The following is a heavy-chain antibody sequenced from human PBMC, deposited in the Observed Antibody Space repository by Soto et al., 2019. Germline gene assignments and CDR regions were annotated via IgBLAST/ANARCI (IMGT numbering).Heavy chain of an antibody. CDR3: ASGRQQLAEDFVYSGNYGMVV. D-gene: IGHD6-13*01. Sequence: QVQLVQSGAEVKKPGASVKVSCKASGYSSVTYTVTWVRQAPGQGLEWMGWITASNGNTNYAQKLQGRVTMTTDTATSTAYMEMRSQRSDDTAGYVCASGRQQLAEDFVYSGNYGMVVWGQGTTVSVSS. CDR2: ITASNGNT. V-gene: IGHV1-18*01. CDR1: GYSSVTYT. J-gene: IGHJ6*02.